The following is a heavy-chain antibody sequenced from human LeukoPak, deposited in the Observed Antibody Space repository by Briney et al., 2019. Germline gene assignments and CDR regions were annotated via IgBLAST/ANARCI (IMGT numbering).Heavy chain of an antibody. Sequence: PGGSLRLSCAASGFTFSNYWMTWVRQAPGKGLQWVASIRQDANVKYYVDSVKGRFTISRDNAENSLYLQMNSLRAEDTAVYYCARWADDSGIYYIASWGQGPLVIVSS. CDR1: GFTFSNYW. CDR3: ARWADDSGIYYIAS. D-gene: IGHD3-10*01. J-gene: IGHJ4*02. V-gene: IGHV3-7*01. CDR2: IRQDANVK.